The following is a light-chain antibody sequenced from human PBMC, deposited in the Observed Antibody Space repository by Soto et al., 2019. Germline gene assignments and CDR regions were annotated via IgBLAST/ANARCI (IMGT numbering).Light chain of an antibody. CDR3: QQYKNWPRRLT. CDR2: GAS. J-gene: IGKJ4*02. CDR1: QSVSNSY. Sequence: SLGKKANLSGKGNQSVSNSYLAWYQQKPGQAPRLLIYGASTRATGIPARFSGSGFGTEYTLTTSSLKSEAFALYSCQQYKNWPRRLTFGGGTKVDIK. V-gene: IGKV3-15*01.